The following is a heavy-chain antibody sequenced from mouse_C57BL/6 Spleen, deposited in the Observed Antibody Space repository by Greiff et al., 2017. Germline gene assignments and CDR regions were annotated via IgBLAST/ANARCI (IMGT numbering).Heavy chain of an antibody. D-gene: IGHD2-4*01. J-gene: IGHJ3*01. CDR2: IDPEDGDT. V-gene: IGHV14-1*01. Sequence: VQLKQSGAELVRPGASVKLSCTASGFNIKDYYMHWVKQRPEQGLEWIGRIDPEDGDTEYAPKFQGKATMTADTSSNTAYLQLSSLTSEDTAVYYCTTWNDYDPAWFAYWGQGTLVTVSA. CDR1: GFNIKDYY. CDR3: TTWNDYDPAWFAY.